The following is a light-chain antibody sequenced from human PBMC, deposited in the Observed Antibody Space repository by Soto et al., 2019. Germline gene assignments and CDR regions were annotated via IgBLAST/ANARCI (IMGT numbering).Light chain of an antibody. CDR1: SSNIGAGYD. J-gene: IGLJ1*01. CDR2: GNN. V-gene: IGLV1-40*01. CDR3: QSYNSSLSGKV. Sequence: QSVLTQPPSVSGAPGQRVTISCTGSSSNIGAGYDVHWYQQLPGTAPKLLIYGNNNRPSGVPDRFSGSKSGTSASLAITGLQAEDEADYYCQSYNSSLSGKVSGTGTKVTVL.